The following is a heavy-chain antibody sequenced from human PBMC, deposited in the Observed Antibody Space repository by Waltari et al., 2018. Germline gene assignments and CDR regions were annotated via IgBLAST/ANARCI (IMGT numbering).Heavy chain of an antibody. V-gene: IGHV3-7*04. CDR3: ARADYGGTADYDY. CDR2: IKEDGSES. D-gene: IGHD4-17*01. Sequence: EVQLVESGGGLVQPGGSLRLSCAASGFTFSSHWMTWVRQAPGKGREWLANIKEDGSESYYGDSVKGRFTISRDNTKNSLYLQMNSLRVEDTAVYYCARADYGGTADYDYWGQGTQVTVSS. CDR1: GFTFSSHW. J-gene: IGHJ4*02.